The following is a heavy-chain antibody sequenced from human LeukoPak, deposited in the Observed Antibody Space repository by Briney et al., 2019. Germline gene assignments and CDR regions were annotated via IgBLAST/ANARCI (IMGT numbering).Heavy chain of an antibody. V-gene: IGHV3-74*01. J-gene: IGHJ4*02. D-gene: IGHD6-19*01. CDR1: GFTFSNYW. CDR3: AKDTSGWTTHPLFDY. CDR2: IKGDGSHT. Sequence: PGGSLRLSCAASGFTFSNYWMHWVRQAPGKGLVWVSRIKGDGSHTIYADSVKGRFTISRDNAKNSLYLQMNSLRAEDTALYYCAKDTSGWTTHPLFDYWGQGTLVTVSS.